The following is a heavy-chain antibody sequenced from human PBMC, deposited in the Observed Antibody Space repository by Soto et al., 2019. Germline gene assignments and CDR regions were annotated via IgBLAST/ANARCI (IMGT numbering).Heavy chain of an antibody. D-gene: IGHD6-13*01. V-gene: IGHV3-23*01. CDR2: ISNSGDST. CDR3: AKGSADGIPYYFDF. Sequence: GGSLRLSCAASGFPYGSYAMSWVRQTPGKGLEWVSSISNSGDSTYYSDSVKGRFTISRDNSRNTLYLQMNSLRDDDTALYYCAKGSADGIPYYFDFWGQGTLVTVSS. CDR1: GFPYGSYA. J-gene: IGHJ4*02.